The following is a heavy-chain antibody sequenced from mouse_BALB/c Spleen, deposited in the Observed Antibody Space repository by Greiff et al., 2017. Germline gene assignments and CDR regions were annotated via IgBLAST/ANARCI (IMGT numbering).Heavy chain of an antibody. J-gene: IGHJ2*01. CDR1: GYTFTDYW. Sequence: QVQLQQPGAELVMPGASVKMSCKASGYTFTDYWMHWVKQRPGQGLEWIGAIDTSDSYTSYNQKFKGKATLTVDESSSTAYMQLSSLTSEDSAVYYCARTYCGSSLDYWGQGTTLTVSS. CDR3: ARTYCGSSLDY. CDR2: IDTSDSYT. D-gene: IGHD1-1*01. V-gene: IGHV1-69*01.